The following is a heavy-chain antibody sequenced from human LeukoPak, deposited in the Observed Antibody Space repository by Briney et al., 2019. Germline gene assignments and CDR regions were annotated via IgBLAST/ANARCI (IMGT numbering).Heavy chain of an antibody. J-gene: IGHJ4*02. D-gene: IGHD2-8*01. CDR3: AREGVDIVLIFG. CDR2: ISSSGNTI. V-gene: IGHV3-48*03. Sequence: GGSLRLSCAASGFTFSSYEMNCVRQAPGKGLEWVSYISSSGNTIYYADSVKGRFTISRDNAKNSLYLQMNSLRAEDTAVYYCAREGVDIVLIFGWGQGTLVTVSS. CDR1: GFTFSSYE.